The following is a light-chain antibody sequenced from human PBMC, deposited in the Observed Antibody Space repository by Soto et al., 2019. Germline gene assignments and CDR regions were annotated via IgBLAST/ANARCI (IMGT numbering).Light chain of an antibody. Sequence: QSVLTQPPSVFGSPGQSVAISCTGTSSDVGRYNRVSWYQQPPGAAPKLMIYEVSNRPSGVPDRFSGSKSGNTASLSISGLQAEDEADYYCNSYTGSSTYVFGTGTKVTVL. J-gene: IGLJ1*01. CDR1: SSDVGRYNR. V-gene: IGLV2-18*02. CDR2: EVS. CDR3: NSYTGSSTYV.